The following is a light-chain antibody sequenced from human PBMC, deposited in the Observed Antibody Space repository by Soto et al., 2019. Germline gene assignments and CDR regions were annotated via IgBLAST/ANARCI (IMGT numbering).Light chain of an antibody. CDR2: DAY. Sequence: DIQMTQSPSTLSASVGDRVTITCRASQSISNRLAWCQQKPGKAPKVLIYDAYSLESGVPSRFSGSVSATEFILTISSQQPTDFETYNGKNYGGVWTFGQGTKVDTK. J-gene: IGKJ1*01. CDR1: QSISNR. V-gene: IGKV1-5*01. CDR3: KNYGGVWT.